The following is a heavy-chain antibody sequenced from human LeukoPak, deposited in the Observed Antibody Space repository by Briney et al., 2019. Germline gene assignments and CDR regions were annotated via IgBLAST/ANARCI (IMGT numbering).Heavy chain of an antibody. V-gene: IGHV3-23*01. J-gene: IGHJ4*02. D-gene: IGHD2-2*01. Sequence: GGSLRLSCAASGFTFSNYAMSWVRQAPGKGLEWVPAINGNGGGTYYADSVKGRFTISRDNSRNTLFLHMNTLRAEDTAVYYCAKPRVGDFIVVDPAAEDCWGQGTLVTVSS. CDR3: AKPRVGDFIVVDPAAEDC. CDR2: INGNGGGT. CDR1: GFTFSNYA.